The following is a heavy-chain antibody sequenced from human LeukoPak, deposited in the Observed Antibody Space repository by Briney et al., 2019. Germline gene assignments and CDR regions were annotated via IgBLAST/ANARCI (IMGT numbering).Heavy chain of an antibody. D-gene: IGHD3-22*01. CDR2: ISYDGSNK. CDR3: ARDRHYYDRSGYAYYFDY. Sequence: GGSLRLSCAASGFTFSSYAMHWVRQAPGKGLEWVAVISYDGSNKYYADSVKSRFTISRDNSKNTLYLQMNSLRAEDTAVYYCARDRHYYDRSGYAYYFDYWGQGTLVTVSS. CDR1: GFTFSSYA. V-gene: IGHV3-30-3*01. J-gene: IGHJ4*02.